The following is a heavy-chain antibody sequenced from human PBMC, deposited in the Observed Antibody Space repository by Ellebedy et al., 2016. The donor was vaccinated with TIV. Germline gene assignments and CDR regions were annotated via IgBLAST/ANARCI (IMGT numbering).Heavy chain of an antibody. CDR1: EYTFTTYD. CDR3: ARERGWNYAYFDY. Sequence: ASVKVSCKASEYTFTTYDVHWVRQAPGQGLEWMGIINPSGGSTTYAQNFQGRLTMTRDTSTSTVYMELSSLRSEDTAVYYCARERGWNYAYFDYWGQGTLVTVSS. J-gene: IGHJ4*02. D-gene: IGHD1-7*01. V-gene: IGHV1-46*01. CDR2: INPSGGST.